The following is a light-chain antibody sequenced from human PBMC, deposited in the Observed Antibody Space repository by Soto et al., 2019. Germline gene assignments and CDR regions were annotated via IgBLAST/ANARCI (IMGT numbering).Light chain of an antibody. V-gene: IGKV1-33*01. Sequence: IQMTQTPSSLSASVGDRVTITCQAYHGISNYLNWYQQKPGKAPKLLIYDASNLETGVPSRFSGSGSGTDFTFTIISLQPEDIATYYCQQYENLPITFGQGTRLEIK. J-gene: IGKJ5*01. CDR3: QQYENLPIT. CDR1: HGISNY. CDR2: DAS.